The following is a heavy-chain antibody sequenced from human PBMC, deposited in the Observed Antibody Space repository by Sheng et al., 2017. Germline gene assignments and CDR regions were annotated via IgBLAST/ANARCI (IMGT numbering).Heavy chain of an antibody. Sequence: QVQLQESGPGLVKPSETLSLTCAVSGYSISSGYYWGWIRQPPGKGLEWIGSIYHSGSTYYNPSLKSRVTISVDTSKNQFSLKLSSVTAADTAVYYCARYCSSTSCYHDAFDIWGQGTMVTVS. J-gene: IGHJ3*02. V-gene: IGHV4-38-2*01. CDR1: GYSISSGYY. D-gene: IGHD2-2*01. CDR2: IYHSGST. CDR3: ARYCSSTSCYHDAFDI.